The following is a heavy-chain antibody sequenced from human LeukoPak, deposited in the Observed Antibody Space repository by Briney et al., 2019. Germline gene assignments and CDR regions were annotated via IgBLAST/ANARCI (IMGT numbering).Heavy chain of an antibody. CDR2: ISSSGSTT. D-gene: IGHD1-7*01. CDR1: GFTFSDYY. CDR3: ARDQLETGTGNWFDP. Sequence: PGGSLRLSCAASGFTFSDYYMSWIRQAPGKGREGVSYISSSGSTTYYADSVKERISNSRDNAKTSLYLQMNSLRAEDTAVYYCARDQLETGTGNWFDPWGQGTLVTVSS. J-gene: IGHJ5*02. V-gene: IGHV3-11*04.